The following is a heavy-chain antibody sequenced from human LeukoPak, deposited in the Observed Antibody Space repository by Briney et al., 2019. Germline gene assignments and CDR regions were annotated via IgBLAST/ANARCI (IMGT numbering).Heavy chain of an antibody. V-gene: IGHV3-7*04. D-gene: IGHD3-22*01. CDR3: ARNRQWLLADY. J-gene: IGHJ4*02. CDR1: GFTFTNYC. Sequence: GGSLRLSCAASGFTFTNYCMSWVRQAPGKGLEWVANTKQDETEKHYADSVKGRFTISRDNAQNSLYLQMNSLRAEDTAVYFCARNRQWLLADYWGQGTVVTVSS. CDR2: TKQDETEK.